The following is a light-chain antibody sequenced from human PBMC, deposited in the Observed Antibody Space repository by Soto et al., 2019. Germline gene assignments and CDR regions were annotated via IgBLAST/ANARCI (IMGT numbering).Light chain of an antibody. Sequence: DIVMTQSPDSLAVSLGERATINCKSSQNVLYSSNNENYLAWYQQKPGQPPKLLIYWASTRESGVPDRFSGRGYGKDFTLTISSLQAEDGAVYYCQQYYSTPPTFGQGTKVEIK. V-gene: IGKV4-1*01. J-gene: IGKJ1*01. CDR2: WAS. CDR3: QQYYSTPPT. CDR1: QNVLYSSNNENY.